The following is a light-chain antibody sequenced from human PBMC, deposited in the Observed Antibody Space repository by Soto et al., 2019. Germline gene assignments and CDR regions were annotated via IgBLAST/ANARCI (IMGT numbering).Light chain of an antibody. CDR1: QSVSSY. CDR2: XXX. J-gene: IGKJ1*01. Sequence: EIVLTQSPATLSLSPGERATLSCRASQSVSSYLGWYQQKPGHAPRRLIXXXXXRATGIPARFSGSGSGTDFTLTISSLEPEDFAVYYCQQRSNWPRTFGQGTKVDIK. V-gene: IGKV3-11*01. CDR3: QQRSNWPRT.